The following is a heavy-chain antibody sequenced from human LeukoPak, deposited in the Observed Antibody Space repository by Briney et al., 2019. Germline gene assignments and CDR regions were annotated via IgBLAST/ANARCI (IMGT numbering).Heavy chain of an antibody. CDR3: ARDGYYGSGSHTAYFDY. CDR2: IYYSGST. CDR1: GGSISSGDYY. D-gene: IGHD3-10*01. V-gene: IGHV4-61*08. Sequence: KSSETLSLTCTVSGGSISSGDYYWSWIRQPPGKGLEWIGYIYYSGSTNFNPSLGSRVTISVDTSKNQFSLKLSSVTAVDTAVYFCARDGYYGSGSHTAYFDYWGQGTLVTVSS. J-gene: IGHJ4*02.